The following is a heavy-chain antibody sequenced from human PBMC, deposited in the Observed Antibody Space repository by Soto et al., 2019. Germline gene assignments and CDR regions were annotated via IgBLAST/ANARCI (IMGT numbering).Heavy chain of an antibody. CDR1: GGSFSSYSFL. J-gene: IGHJ6*02. Sequence: QVQLQESGPGLVKPSQTLSLTCSVSGGSFSSYSFLWSWVLQFPGKGLEWIGYINYSGTTYYNPSLRSRITMSVDTSKNQFSLNLSSVTAADTAVYYCARDHKWDGMDVWGQGTTVTVSS. D-gene: IGHD1-26*01. CDR3: ARDHKWDGMDV. V-gene: IGHV4-31*03. CDR2: INYSGTT.